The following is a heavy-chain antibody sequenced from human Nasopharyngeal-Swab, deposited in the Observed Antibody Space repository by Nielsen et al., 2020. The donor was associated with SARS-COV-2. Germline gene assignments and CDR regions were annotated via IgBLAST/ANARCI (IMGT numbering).Heavy chain of an antibody. D-gene: IGHD3-22*01. V-gene: IGHV1-69*13. CDR2: IIPIFGTA. Sequence: SVKVSCKASGGTFSGYAISWVRQAPGQGLEWMGGIIPIFGTANYAQKFQGRVTITADESTSTAYMELSSLRSEDTAVYYCARIAIGMIVVASYYGMDVWGQGTTVTVSS. CDR1: GGTFSGYA. J-gene: IGHJ6*02. CDR3: ARIAIGMIVVASYYGMDV.